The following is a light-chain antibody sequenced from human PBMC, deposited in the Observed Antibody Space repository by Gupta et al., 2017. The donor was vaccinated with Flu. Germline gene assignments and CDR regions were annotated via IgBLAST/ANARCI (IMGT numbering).Light chain of an antibody. CDR2: DDT. CDR3: QLWDSAAAHGV. Sequence: GEAATLTGKKDKIGRNGVHWYQQRPGQTPVLVVYDDTLRPSGISDRFSGSISGYTATLTIDRVEVEDEADYYCQLWDSAAAHGVFGGGTKLTV. CDR1: KIGRNG. J-gene: IGLJ3*02. V-gene: IGLV3-21*02.